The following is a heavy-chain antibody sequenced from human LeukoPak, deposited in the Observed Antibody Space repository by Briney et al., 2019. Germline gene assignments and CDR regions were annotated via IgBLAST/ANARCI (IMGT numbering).Heavy chain of an antibody. CDR2: ISGSGGST. Sequence: PGGSLRLSCAASGFTFSSYAMSWVRQAPGKGLEWVSAISGSGGSTYYADSVKGRFTISRDNSKNTLYLQMNSLRAEDTAVYYCAKDILRFLEWASEVYDYWGQGTLVTVSS. CDR3: AKDILRFLEWASEVYDY. D-gene: IGHD3-3*01. V-gene: IGHV3-23*01. CDR1: GFTFSSYA. J-gene: IGHJ4*02.